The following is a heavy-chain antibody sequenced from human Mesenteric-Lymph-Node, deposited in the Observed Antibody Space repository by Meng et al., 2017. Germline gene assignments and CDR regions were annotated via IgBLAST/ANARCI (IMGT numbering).Heavy chain of an antibody. V-gene: IGHV3-15*01. D-gene: IGHD3-3*01. Sequence: GGSLRLSCAASGFTFSNAWMSWVRQAPGKGLEWVGRINSKTDGRTTDYAAPVKGRFTISRDDSKDTLYLQMNSLKTEDTAVYYCATGPEFWSTYDYWGQGTLVTVSS. CDR2: INSKTDGRTT. J-gene: IGHJ4*02. CDR1: GFTFSNAW. CDR3: ATGPEFWSTYDY.